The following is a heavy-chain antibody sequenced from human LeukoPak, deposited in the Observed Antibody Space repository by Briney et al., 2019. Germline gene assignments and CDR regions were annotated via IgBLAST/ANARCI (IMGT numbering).Heavy chain of an antibody. CDR3: ARVTGYMIEDYFDY. CDR2: IYTSGNT. V-gene: IGHV4-61*02. D-gene: IGHD3-22*01. CDR1: GGSISSGSYY. J-gene: IGHJ4*02. Sequence: SETLSLTCTVSGGSISSGSYYWSWIRQPAGKGLEWIGRIYTSGNTYYNPSLKSRVTISIDTSKNQFSLKLSSVTAADTAVYYCARVTGYMIEDYFDYWGQGTLVTVSS.